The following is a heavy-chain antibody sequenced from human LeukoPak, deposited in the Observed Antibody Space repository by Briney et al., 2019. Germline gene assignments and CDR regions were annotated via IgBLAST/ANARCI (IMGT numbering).Heavy chain of an antibody. Sequence: SETLSLTCTVSGGSISSYYWSWIRQPPGKGLEWIGYIYYSGSTNYNPSLKSRVTISVDTSKNQFSLKLSSVTAADTAVYYCARDGSAYYYDSSGSHDAFDIWGQGTMVTVSS. CDR2: IYYSGST. CDR3: ARDGSAYYYDSSGSHDAFDI. J-gene: IGHJ3*02. V-gene: IGHV4-59*01. CDR1: GGSISSYY. D-gene: IGHD3-22*01.